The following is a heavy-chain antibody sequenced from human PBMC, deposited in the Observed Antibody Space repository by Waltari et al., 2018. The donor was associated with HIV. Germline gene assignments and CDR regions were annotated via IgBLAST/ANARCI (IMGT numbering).Heavy chain of an antibody. Sequence: HVQLKQWGAGLLKPSETLSLTCAVYSSVSFSDYYWNWIRQAPGKGLEWVGEINGKGDINYNPSLKSRVTLSVDTSKNQFSLRLNFVTAADTAVYYCAKRAVFGDDGRGWIDPWGQGTLVTVSS. J-gene: IGHJ5*02. CDR2: INGKGDI. CDR3: AKRAVFGDDGRGWIDP. D-gene: IGHD2-21*02. V-gene: IGHV4-34*01. CDR1: SSVSFSDYY.